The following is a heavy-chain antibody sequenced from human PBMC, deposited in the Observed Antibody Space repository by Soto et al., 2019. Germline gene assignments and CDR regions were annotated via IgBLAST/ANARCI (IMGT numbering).Heavy chain of an antibody. CDR2: ISYDGSNK. D-gene: IGHD6-13*01. CDR1: GFTFSSYA. CDR3: AREGVAAAGTIHYFYYGMDV. J-gene: IGHJ6*02. V-gene: IGHV3-30-3*01. Sequence: GGSLRLSCAASGFTFSSYAMHWVRQAPGKGLEWVAVISYDGSNKYYADSVKGRFTISRDNSKNTLYLQMNSLRAEDTAVYYCAREGVAAAGTIHYFYYGMDVWGQGTTVTVSS.